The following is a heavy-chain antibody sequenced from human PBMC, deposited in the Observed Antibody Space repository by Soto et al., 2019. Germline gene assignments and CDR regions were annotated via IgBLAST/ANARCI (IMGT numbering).Heavy chain of an antibody. CDR1: GYSIVSDSW. J-gene: IGHJ4*02. CDR3: ARGIGTLGVGYYFDY. D-gene: IGHD1-1*01. Sequence: SETLCHSCSVAGYSIVSDSWWGCIRHPPGKGLEWIGYIFYTGTPYYNPSLKSRVTMSLDRSENQCSLRLSSVTAADTAVYYCARGIGTLGVGYYFDYWGQGALVTVSS. V-gene: IGHV4-28*03. CDR2: IFYTGTP.